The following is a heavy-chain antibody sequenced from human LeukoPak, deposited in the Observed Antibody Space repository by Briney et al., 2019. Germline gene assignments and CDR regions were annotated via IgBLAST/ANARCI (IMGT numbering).Heavy chain of an antibody. J-gene: IGHJ6*02. Sequence: ASVKVSCKASGYTFTSYGISWVRQAPGQGLEWMGWISAYNGNTNYAQKLQGRVTMTTDTSTSTAYMELRSLRSDDTAVYYCARGFGVGATDYYYGMDVWGQGTTGTVPS. CDR3: ARGFGVGATDYYYGMDV. CDR1: GYTFTSYG. V-gene: IGHV1-18*01. CDR2: ISAYNGNT. D-gene: IGHD1-26*01.